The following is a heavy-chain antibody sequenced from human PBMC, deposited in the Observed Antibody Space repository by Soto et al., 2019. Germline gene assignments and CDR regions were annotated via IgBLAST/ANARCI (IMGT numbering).Heavy chain of an antibody. V-gene: IGHV3-33*01. D-gene: IGHD6-19*01. CDR2: IWYDGSNK. CDR3: ARTLPEYSSGWYLDY. J-gene: IGHJ4*02. Sequence: QVQLVESGGGVVQPGRSLRLSCAASGFTFSSYGMHWVRQAPGKGLEWVAVIWYDGSNKYYADSVKGRFTISRDNSKNTLYLQMNSLRAEDTAVYYCARTLPEYSSGWYLDYWGQGTLVTVSS. CDR1: GFTFSSYG.